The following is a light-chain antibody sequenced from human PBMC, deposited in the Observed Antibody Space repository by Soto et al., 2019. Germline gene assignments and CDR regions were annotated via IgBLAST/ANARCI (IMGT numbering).Light chain of an antibody. Sequence: QSALTQPRSVSGSPGQSVTISCTGTNSDVGRYNFVSWYQQLPGKAPKLLISAVSQRPSGVPDRFSGSKSGNTPSLTISGLQADDEADYFCYSYTASDIWVFGGGTKLTVL. CDR3: YSYTASDIWV. CDR2: AVS. CDR1: NSDVGRYNF. V-gene: IGLV2-11*01. J-gene: IGLJ3*02.